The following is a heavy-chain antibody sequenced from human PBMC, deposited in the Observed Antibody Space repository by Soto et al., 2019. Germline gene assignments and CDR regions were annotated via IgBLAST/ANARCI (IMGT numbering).Heavy chain of an antibody. J-gene: IGHJ4*02. CDR2: IYHTGIT. CDR1: GGSISSSNW. Sequence: LNRVVSGGSISSSNWWSWVRQSPGKGLEWIGEIYHTGITNYNPSLKSRVNISVDKSNNQFSLMLRSVTAADTALYFCARDFDADSRTDFDYWGQGTLVTVSS. D-gene: IGHD4-17*01. CDR3: ARDFDADSRTDFDY. V-gene: IGHV4-4*01.